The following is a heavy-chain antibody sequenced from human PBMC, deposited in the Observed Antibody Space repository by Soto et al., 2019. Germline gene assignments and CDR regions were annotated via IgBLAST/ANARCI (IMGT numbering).Heavy chain of an antibody. D-gene: IGHD4-17*01. Sequence: ASVKVSCKVSGYTLTELSMHWVRQAPGKWLEWMGGFDPEDGETIYAQKFQGRVTMTEDTSTDTAYMELSSLRSEDTAVYYCATITPGDYGDYADHISHFDYWGQGTLVTVSS. CDR2: FDPEDGET. CDR3: ATITPGDYGDYADHISHFDY. CDR1: GYTLTELS. V-gene: IGHV1-24*01. J-gene: IGHJ4*02.